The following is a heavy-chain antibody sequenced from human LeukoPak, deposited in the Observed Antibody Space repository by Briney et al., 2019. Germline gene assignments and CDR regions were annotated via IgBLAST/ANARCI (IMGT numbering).Heavy chain of an antibody. CDR2: ISGSGGST. CDR1: GFTFSSYA. J-gene: IGHJ4*02. V-gene: IGHV3-23*01. D-gene: IGHD3-10*01. CDR3: AKDLGRQVLLWFGELSPFDY. Sequence: PGGSLRLSCAASGFTFSSYAMSWVRQAPGKRLEWVSAISGSGGSTNYADSVKGRFTISRDNSKNMLYLQMNSLRAEDTAEYYCAKDLGRQVLLWFGELSPFDYWGQGTLVTVSS.